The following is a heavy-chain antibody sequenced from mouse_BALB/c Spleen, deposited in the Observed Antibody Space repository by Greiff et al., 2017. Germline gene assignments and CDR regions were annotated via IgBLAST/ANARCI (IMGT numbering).Heavy chain of an antibody. CDR1: GFTFSSYA. V-gene: IGHV5-6-5*01. CDR2: ISSGGST. CDR3: ARPIYDGYLYAMDY. Sequence: EVQRVESGGGLVKPGGSLKLSCAASGFTFSSYAMSWVRQTPEKRLEWVASISSGGSTYYPDSVKGRFTISRDNARNILYLQMSSLRSEDTAMYYCARPIYDGYLYAMDYWGQGTSVTVSS. J-gene: IGHJ4*01. D-gene: IGHD2-3*01.